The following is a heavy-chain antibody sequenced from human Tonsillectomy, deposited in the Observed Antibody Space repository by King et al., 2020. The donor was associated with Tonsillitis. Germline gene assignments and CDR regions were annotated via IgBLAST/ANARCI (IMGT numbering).Heavy chain of an antibody. J-gene: IGHJ3*02. Sequence: VQLVESGGGLVQPGGSLRLSCAASGFTFTSYWMNWVRQAPGKGLEWVANIKQHGSEENYVDSVKGRFTISRDNAKNSLYLQMNSLRAEDTGVYYCAGHLTVDFAFDIWGQGTTVTVSS. CDR1: GFTFTSYW. CDR3: AGHLTVDFAFDI. CDR2: IKQHGSEE. V-gene: IGHV3-7*01. D-gene: IGHD3-9*01.